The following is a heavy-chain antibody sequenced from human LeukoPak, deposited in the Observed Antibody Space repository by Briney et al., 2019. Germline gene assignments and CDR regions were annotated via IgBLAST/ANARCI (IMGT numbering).Heavy chain of an antibody. CDR3: ARQDGNSKYYFDY. CDR2: IYPGDSDT. D-gene: IGHD1-1*01. J-gene: IGHJ4*02. V-gene: IGHV5-51*01. Sequence: GESLKISCKGSGYSFTYYWIGWVRQMPGKGLEWMGIIYPGDSDTRYRPSFQGQVTISVDKSISTAYLQWSSLEAPDTAMYYCARQDGNSKYYFDYWGQGTLVTVSS. CDR1: GYSFTYYW.